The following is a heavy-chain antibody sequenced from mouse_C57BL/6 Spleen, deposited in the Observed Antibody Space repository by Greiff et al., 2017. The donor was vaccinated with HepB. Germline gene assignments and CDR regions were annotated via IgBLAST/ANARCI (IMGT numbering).Heavy chain of an antibody. V-gene: IGHV1-18*01. Sequence: VQLQQSGPELVKPGASVKIPCKASGYTFTDYNMDWVKQSHGKSLEWIGDINPNNGGTIYNQKFKGKATLTVDKSSSTAYMELRSLTSEDTAVYYCARRGTIYYDYVYFDVWGTGTTVTVSS. CDR1: GYTFTDYN. CDR2: INPNNGGT. CDR3: ARRGTIYYDYVYFDV. J-gene: IGHJ1*03. D-gene: IGHD2-4*01.